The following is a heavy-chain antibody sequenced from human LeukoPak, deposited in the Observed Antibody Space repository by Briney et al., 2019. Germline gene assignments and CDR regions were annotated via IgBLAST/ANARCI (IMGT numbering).Heavy chain of an antibody. Sequence: GGSLRLSCAASGFTFSSYWMSWVRQAPGKGLEWVAVISYDGSNKYYADSVKGRFTISRDNSKNTLYLQMNSLRAEDTAVYYCARDGQLLDYWGQGTLVTVSS. CDR1: GFTFSSYW. CDR2: ISYDGSNK. J-gene: IGHJ4*02. D-gene: IGHD1-1*01. V-gene: IGHV3-30-3*01. CDR3: ARDGQLLDY.